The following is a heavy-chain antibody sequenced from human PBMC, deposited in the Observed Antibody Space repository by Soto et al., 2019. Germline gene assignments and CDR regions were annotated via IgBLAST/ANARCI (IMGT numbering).Heavy chain of an antibody. CDR3: ALKRAGEGNYWFDP. CDR1: GGSFSGYY. J-gene: IGHJ5*01. Sequence: SETLSLTCAVYGGSFSGYYWSWIRQPPGKGLEWIGEINHSGSTNYNPSLKSRVTISVDTSKNQFSRKLSSVTAADTAVYYCALKRAGEGNYWFDPWGQGTLVTVSS. D-gene: IGHD7-27*01. CDR2: INHSGST. V-gene: IGHV4-34*01.